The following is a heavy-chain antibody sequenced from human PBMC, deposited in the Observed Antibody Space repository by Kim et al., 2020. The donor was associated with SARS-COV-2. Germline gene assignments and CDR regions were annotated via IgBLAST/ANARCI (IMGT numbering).Heavy chain of an antibody. J-gene: IGHJ6*02. CDR3: ARDRSSGWQTKHYYYYGMDV. V-gene: IGHV3-20*01. D-gene: IGHD6-19*01. CDR1: GFTFDDYG. CDR2: INWNGGST. Sequence: GGSLRLSCAASGFTFDDYGMSWVRQAPGKGLEWVSGINWNGGSTGYADSVKGRFTISRDNAKNSLYLQMNSLRAEDTALYHCARDRSSGWQTKHYYYYGMDVWGQGTTVTVSS.